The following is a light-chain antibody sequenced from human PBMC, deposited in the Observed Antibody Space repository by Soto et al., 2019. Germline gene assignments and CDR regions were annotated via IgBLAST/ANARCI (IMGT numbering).Light chain of an antibody. CDR2: DDN. V-gene: IGLV1-51*01. J-gene: IGLJ1*01. Sequence: QSVMTQPPSVSAAPGQKVTISCSGSSSNIGGNSVSWYQQLPGTAPKLLIYDDNKRPSGIPDRFSGSKSGTSATLGITGFQTWDEADYYCGSWDSSLSAYVFGTRTKVTVL. CDR3: GSWDSSLSAYV. CDR1: SSNIGGNS.